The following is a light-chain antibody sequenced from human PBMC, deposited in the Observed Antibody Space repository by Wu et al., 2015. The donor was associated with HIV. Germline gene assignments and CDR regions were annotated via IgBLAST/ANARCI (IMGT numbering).Light chain of an antibody. CDR2: DAS. CDR3: QQRSNWPPF. V-gene: IGKV3-11*01. CDR1: QSVSRY. Sequence: ETVLTRSPATLSLSPGERATLSCRASQSVSRYLAWYQQKPGQAPRLLIYDASNRATGIPARFSGSGSGTDFTLTISSLEPEDFAVYYCQQRSNWPPFFGGGTKVEIK. J-gene: IGKJ4*01.